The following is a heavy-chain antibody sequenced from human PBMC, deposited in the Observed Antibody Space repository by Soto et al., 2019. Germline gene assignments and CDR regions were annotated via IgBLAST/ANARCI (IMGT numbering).Heavy chain of an antibody. CDR3: ARVVTTTYSRFDP. J-gene: IGHJ5*02. CDR2: IYHSGTT. D-gene: IGHD4-17*01. V-gene: IGHV4-31*03. CDR1: SGSVSSREYY. Sequence: QVQLQESGPGLVKPSQTLSLTCTVSSGSVSSREYYWSWMRQFPGKGLEWIGHIYHSGTTYYNPSLKSRVTISVDTSKDQFSLKLNSVTAADTAVYYCARVVTTTYSRFDPWGQGTLVTVSS.